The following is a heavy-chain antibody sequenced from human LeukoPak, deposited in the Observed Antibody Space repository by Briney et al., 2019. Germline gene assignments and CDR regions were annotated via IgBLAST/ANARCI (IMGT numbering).Heavy chain of an antibody. Sequence: GESLKISCKGSGYSFISYWIGWVRQMPGKGLEWMGIIYPGDSDTRYSPSFRGQVTISADKSISTAYLQWSSLKASDTAMYYCARQKVRAAGDYYYGMDVWGQGTTVTVSS. V-gene: IGHV5-51*01. CDR1: GYSFISYW. CDR3: ARQKVRAAGDYYYGMDV. D-gene: IGHD2-15*01. CDR2: IYPGDSDT. J-gene: IGHJ6*02.